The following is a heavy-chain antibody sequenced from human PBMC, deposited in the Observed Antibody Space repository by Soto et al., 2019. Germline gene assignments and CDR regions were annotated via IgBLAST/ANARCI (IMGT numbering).Heavy chain of an antibody. CDR1: GFTFSDYY. J-gene: IGHJ4*02. CDR2: ISSSSSYT. CDR3: ARDTQYSSSWYID. V-gene: IGHV3-11*05. Sequence: QVQLVESGGGLVKPGGSLRLSCAASGFTFSDYYMSWIRQAPGKGLEWVSYISSSSSYTNYADSVKGRFTISRDNAKNSLYLQMNSLRAEDTAVYYCARDTQYSSSWYIDWGQGTLVTVSS. D-gene: IGHD6-13*01.